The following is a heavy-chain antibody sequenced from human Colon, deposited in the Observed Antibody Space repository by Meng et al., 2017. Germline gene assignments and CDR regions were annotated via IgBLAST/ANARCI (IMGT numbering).Heavy chain of an antibody. CDR1: GGSISTYY. Sequence: SETLSLTCTVSGGSISTYYWSWIRQPPGKGLEWIGYMYYSGGTTYNPSLKSRVTISVDTSKNQFSLKLSSVTAADTAVYYCARDSGYDSNWFDPWGQGTLVTVSS. CDR3: ARDSGYDSNWFDP. J-gene: IGHJ5*02. D-gene: IGHD5-12*01. V-gene: IGHV4-59*01. CDR2: MYYSGGT.